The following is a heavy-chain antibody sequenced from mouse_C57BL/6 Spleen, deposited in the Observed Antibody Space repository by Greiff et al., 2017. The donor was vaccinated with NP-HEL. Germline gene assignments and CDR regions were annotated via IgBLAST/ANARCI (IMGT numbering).Heavy chain of an antibody. Sequence: VQLQQSGPELVKPGASVKISCKASGYTFTDYYINWVKQRPGQGLEWIGWIFPGSGSTYYNEKFKGKATLTVDKSSSTAYMLLSSLTSEDSAVYFCASSTRLLGDFDYWGQGTTLTVSS. V-gene: IGHV1-75*01. CDR2: IFPGSGST. CDR1: GYTFTDYY. D-gene: IGHD2-10*01. J-gene: IGHJ2*01. CDR3: ASSTRLLGDFDY.